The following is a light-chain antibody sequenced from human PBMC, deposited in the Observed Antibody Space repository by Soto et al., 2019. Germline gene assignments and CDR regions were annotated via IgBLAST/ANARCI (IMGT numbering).Light chain of an antibody. CDR3: QQYNNGPPWT. J-gene: IGKJ1*01. V-gene: IGKV3-15*01. Sequence: ILMTQSPATLSVSPGERATLSCRASQSVSNNLAWYQQKPGQAPRLLIYDASTRATGIPARFSGSGSGTEVTLTSSGPQSEDVAVYDCQQYNNGPPWTFGQGTKVEIK. CDR2: DAS. CDR1: QSVSNN.